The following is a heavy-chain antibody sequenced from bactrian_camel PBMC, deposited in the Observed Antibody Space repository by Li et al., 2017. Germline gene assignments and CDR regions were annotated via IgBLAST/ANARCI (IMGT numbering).Heavy chain of an antibody. Sequence: VQLVESGGGSVQVGGPLRLSCAVSGYTYRRYWMGWFRQAPGKEREGVGCIDTGGNTRYADSVKGRFTISKDNAKNTLYLQMSNLKPEDTAMYYCAARQCWTSTYQYWGQGTQVTVS. CDR1: GYTYRRYW. CDR3: AARQCWTSTYQY. V-gene: IGHV3S26*01. D-gene: IGHD1*01. J-gene: IGHJ4*01. CDR2: IDTGGNT.